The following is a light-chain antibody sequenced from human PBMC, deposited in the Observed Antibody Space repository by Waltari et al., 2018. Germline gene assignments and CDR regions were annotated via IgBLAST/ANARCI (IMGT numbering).Light chain of an antibody. CDR3: QHYHNWPPIT. CDR2: GAS. CDR1: QSISTN. J-gene: IGKJ5*01. Sequence: EIGMTQSPATLSVSPGERATPSCRAIQSISTNLAWYQQKPGQAPRLLIYGASTRATGFPARFSGSGFGTEFTLTISSLRSEDFAVYYCQHYHNWPPITFGQGTRLEIK. V-gene: IGKV3-15*01.